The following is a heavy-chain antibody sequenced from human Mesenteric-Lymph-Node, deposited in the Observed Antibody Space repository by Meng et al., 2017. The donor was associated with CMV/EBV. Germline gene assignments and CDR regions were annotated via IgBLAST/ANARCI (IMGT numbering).Heavy chain of an antibody. J-gene: IGHJ6*02. V-gene: IGHV4-39*07. CDR3: ARMPPWGCSGGSCSLRARYGMDV. D-gene: IGHD2-15*01. CDR1: GGSISSSSYY. CDR2: IYYSGST. Sequence: SETLSLTCTVSGGSISSSSYYWGWIRQPPGKGLEWIGSIYYSGSTYYNPSPKSRVTISVDTSKNQFSLKLSSVTAADTAVYYCARMPPWGCSGGSCSLRARYGMDVWGQGTTVTVSS.